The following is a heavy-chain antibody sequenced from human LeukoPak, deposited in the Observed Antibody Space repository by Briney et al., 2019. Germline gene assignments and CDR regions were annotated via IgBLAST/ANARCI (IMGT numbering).Heavy chain of an antibody. J-gene: IGHJ5*02. V-gene: IGHV1-46*01. CDR1: GYTFTGYY. CDR2: INPTGGST. D-gene: IGHD1-26*01. Sequence: ASVKVSCKASGYTFTGYYMHWVRQAPGQGLEWMGLINPTGGSTGYAQKFQGRVTMTRDMSTSTDYMELSNLRSEDTAIYYCARDNSVGDNAWWFDPWGQGTLVTVSS. CDR3: ARDNSVGDNAWWFDP.